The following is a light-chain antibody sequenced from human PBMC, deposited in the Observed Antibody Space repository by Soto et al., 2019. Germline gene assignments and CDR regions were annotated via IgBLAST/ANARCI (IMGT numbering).Light chain of an antibody. CDR2: EVS. V-gene: IGLV2-14*01. J-gene: IGLJ3*02. CDR1: SSDVGGYNY. CDR3: SSYTTVPSPQWV. Sequence: QSVLTQPASVSGSPGQSITISCTGTSSDVGGYNYVSWYQQHPGKAPKLMIYEVSNRPSGVSNRFSGSKSGNTASLTISGLQAEDEAHYYCSSYTTVPSPQWVFAGGTKVTVL.